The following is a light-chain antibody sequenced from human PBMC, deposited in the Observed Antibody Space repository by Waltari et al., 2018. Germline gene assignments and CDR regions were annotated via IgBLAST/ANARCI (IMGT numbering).Light chain of an antibody. Sequence: EIVLPQSPGTLSLSPGERVTLSCRASQSINKNFLAWYQQKLGQAPRLLIYSTASRAAGIPDRFVGSGSGTDFTLTITRLEPEDFALYHCQQYDTSPYTFGQGTKWEIK. V-gene: IGKV3-20*01. CDR2: STA. CDR1: QSINKNF. CDR3: QQYDTSPYT. J-gene: IGKJ2*01.